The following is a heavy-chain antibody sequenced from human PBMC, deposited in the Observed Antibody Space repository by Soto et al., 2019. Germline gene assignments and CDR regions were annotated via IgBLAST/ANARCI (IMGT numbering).Heavy chain of an antibody. CDR3: ARTNVYDY. CDR1: GFTLNSYW. D-gene: IGHD1-1*01. V-gene: IGHV3-7*03. J-gene: IGHJ4*02. CDR2: IEHDGTEK. Sequence: EVQLVESGGGLVQPGGSLRLSCAASGFTLNSYWMNWVRQAPGKGLEWVANIEHDGTEKYYVDSVKGRFTISRDDAKNSLYLQMNSLRGEDTAVYYCARTNVYDYWGQGTLVTVSS.